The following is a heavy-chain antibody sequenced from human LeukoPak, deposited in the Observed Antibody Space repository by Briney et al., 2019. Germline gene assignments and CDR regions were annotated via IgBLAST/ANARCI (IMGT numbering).Heavy chain of an antibody. CDR3: ARARIAAPLLDY. CDR1: GFTFSDYS. Sequence: PGGSLRLSCAASGFTFSDYSMNWVRQAPGKGLEWVSWITGSSDTIFYADSVKGRFAISRDNAKNSLYLQMNSLRVEDTAVYFCARARIAAPLLDYWGQGSLVTVSS. D-gene: IGHD6-13*01. V-gene: IGHV3-48*04. CDR2: ITGSSDTI. J-gene: IGHJ4*02.